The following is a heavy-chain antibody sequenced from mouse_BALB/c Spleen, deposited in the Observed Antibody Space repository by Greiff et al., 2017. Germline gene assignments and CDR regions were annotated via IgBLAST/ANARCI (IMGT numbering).Heavy chain of an antibody. CDR1: GFSLTSYG. CDR2: IWAGGST. D-gene: IGHD1-1*01. CDR3: ARDLRGPGYAMDY. Sequence: VQGVESGPGLVAPSQSLSITCTVSGFSLTSYGVHWVRQPPGKGLEWLGVIWAGGSTNYNSALMSRLSISKDNSKSQVFLKMNSLQTDDTAMYYCARDLRGPGYAMDYWGQGTSVTVSS. J-gene: IGHJ4*01. V-gene: IGHV2-9*02.